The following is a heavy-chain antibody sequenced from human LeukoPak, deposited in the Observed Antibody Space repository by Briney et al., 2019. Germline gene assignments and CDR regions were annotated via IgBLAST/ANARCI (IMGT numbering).Heavy chain of an antibody. CDR1: GFGFSDHE. CDR2: LSSSGNA. D-gene: IGHD1-26*01. J-gene: IGHJ4*02. V-gene: IGHV3-48*03. CDR3: ASGRGSYSPDY. Sequence: GGSLRLSCAASGFGFSDHEMNWVRQAPGKGLEWVSYLSSSGNAYYADSVKGRFTIYRDNSKNSLYLQMTSLRADDTAVYYCASGRGSYSPDYWGQGTLVTVSS.